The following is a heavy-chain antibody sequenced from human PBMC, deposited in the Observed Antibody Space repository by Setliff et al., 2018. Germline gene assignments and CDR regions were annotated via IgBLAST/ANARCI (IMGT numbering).Heavy chain of an antibody. V-gene: IGHV3-7*01. J-gene: IGHJ4*02. CDR3: FGAGTCSY. CDR2: LNPDGSEK. Sequence: PGGSLRLSCGASGFTYNNCWVSWVRQAPGKGLEWLASLNPDGSEKYYVYSVKGRFTISRDNAKNSLSLQMNSLRTEDTAVYYCFGAGTCSYWGQGTLVTVSS. CDR1: GFTYNNCW. D-gene: IGHD3-10*01.